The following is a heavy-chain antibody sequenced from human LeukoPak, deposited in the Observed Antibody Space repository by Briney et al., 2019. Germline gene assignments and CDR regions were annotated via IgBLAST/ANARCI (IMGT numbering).Heavy chain of an antibody. CDR3: ARDSPLLTGYPDY. V-gene: IGHV4-59*01. CDR1: GGSISSYY. J-gene: IGHJ4*02. CDR2: IYYSGST. D-gene: IGHD1-14*01. Sequence: PSETLSLTCTVSGGSISSYYWSWIRQPPGKGLEWIGYIYYSGSTNYNPSLKSRVTISVDTSKNQFSLKLSSVTAADTAVYYCARDSPLLTGYPDYWGQGTLVTVSS.